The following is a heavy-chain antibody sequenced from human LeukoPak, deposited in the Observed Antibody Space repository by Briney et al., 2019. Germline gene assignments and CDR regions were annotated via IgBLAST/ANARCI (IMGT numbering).Heavy chain of an antibody. CDR2: ISYDGSNK. CDR1: GFTFSSYA. V-gene: IGHV3-30-3*01. D-gene: IGHD4-23*01. CDR3: ARDRPHGNDY. J-gene: IGHJ4*02. Sequence: GGSLRLSCAASGFTFSSYAMHWVRQAPGKGLEWVAVISYDGSNKYYADSVKGRFTISRDNSKNTLYLQMNSLRAEDTAVYYCARDRPHGNDYWGQGTLVTVSS.